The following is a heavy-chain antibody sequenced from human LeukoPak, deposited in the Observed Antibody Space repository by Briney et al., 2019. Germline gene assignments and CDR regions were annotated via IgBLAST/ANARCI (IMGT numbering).Heavy chain of an antibody. CDR3: ARAYDITPSFDY. D-gene: IGHD3-22*01. CDR1: GFSFSTYH. J-gene: IGHJ4*02. CDR2: ISPGSTYT. V-gene: IGHV3-21*01. Sequence: GGSLRLSCAASGFSFSTYHMNWVRQAPGKGLEWVSSISPGSTYTYYADSVKGRFTISRDNARNSLFLQMNSLRAEDTAIYYCARAYDITPSFDYWGQGTLVTVSS.